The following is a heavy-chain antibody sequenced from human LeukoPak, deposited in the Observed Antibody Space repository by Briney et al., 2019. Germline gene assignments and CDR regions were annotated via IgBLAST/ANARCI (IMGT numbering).Heavy chain of an antibody. J-gene: IGHJ4*02. CDR2: IKQDGSEK. CDR1: GFTFGSYW. D-gene: IGHD5-24*01. V-gene: IGHV3-7*01. Sequence: GGSLRLSCAASGFTFGSYWMSWVRQAPGKGLEWVANIKQDGSEKYYVDSVKGRFTISRDNAKNTLYLQMNSLRAEDTAVYYCARRIQGMAPYYFDYWGQGTLVTVSS. CDR3: ARRIQGMAPYYFDY.